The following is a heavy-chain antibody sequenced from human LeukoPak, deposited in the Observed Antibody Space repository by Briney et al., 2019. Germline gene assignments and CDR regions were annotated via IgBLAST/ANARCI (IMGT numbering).Heavy chain of an antibody. CDR1: GYTFTNYD. V-gene: IGHV1-8*01. CDR2: MNANSGNT. J-gene: IGHJ5*01. Sequence: ASVKVSCKASGYTFTNYDINWVRQATGQGLEWMGWMNANSGNTGHAQKFQGRVTMTRNTSISTAYMELSSLTSGDTAVYYCARVGCSSGTLGYWFDSWGQGTLVTVSS. D-gene: IGHD3-10*01. CDR3: ARVGCSSGTLGYWFDS.